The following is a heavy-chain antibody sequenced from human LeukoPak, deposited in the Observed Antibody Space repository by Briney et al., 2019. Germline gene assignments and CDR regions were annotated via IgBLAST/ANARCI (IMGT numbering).Heavy chain of an antibody. J-gene: IGHJ5*02. Sequence: SGGSLRLSCAASGFTFSSYAMSWVRQAPGKGLEWVSAISGSGGSTYYADSVKGRFTISRDNSKNTLYLQMNSLRAEDTAVYYCAKDWVASSWFNWFEPWGQGTLVTVSS. CDR2: ISGSGGST. CDR3: AKDWVASSWFNWFEP. D-gene: IGHD6-13*01. CDR1: GFTFSSYA. V-gene: IGHV3-23*01.